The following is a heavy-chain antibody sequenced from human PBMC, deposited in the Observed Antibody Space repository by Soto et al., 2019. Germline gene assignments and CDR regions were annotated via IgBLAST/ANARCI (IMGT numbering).Heavy chain of an antibody. CDR3: ARVPHEWARLPSYMDV. D-gene: IGHD1-26*01. CDR2: ISSSSSTI. CDR1: GFTFSSYS. Sequence: GGSLRLSCAASGFTFSSYSMNWVRQAPGKGLEWVSYISSSSSTIYYADSVKGRFTISRDNAKNSLYLQMNSLRAEDTAVYYCARVPHEWARLPSYMDVWGKGTTVTVSS. V-gene: IGHV3-48*01. J-gene: IGHJ6*03.